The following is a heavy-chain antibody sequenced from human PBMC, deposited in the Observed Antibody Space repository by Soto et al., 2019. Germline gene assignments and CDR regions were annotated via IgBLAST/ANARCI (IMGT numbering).Heavy chain of an antibody. CDR1: GYSFTSYW. D-gene: IGHD6-13*01. Sequence: GESLKISCKGSGYSFTSYWIGWVRQMPGKGLEWMGIIYPDDSDTRYSPSFQGQVTISADKSISTAYLQWSSLKASDTAVYFCARQGIGAAYYFDYWGQGALVTVSS. CDR2: IYPDDSDT. V-gene: IGHV5-51*01. CDR3: ARQGIGAAYYFDY. J-gene: IGHJ4*02.